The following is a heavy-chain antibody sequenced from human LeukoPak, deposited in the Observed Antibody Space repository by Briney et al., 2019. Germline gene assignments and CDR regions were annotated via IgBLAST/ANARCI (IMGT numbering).Heavy chain of an antibody. CDR2: IYYSGST. V-gene: IGHV4-59*01. CDR1: GGSISSYY. J-gene: IGHJ4*02. CDR3: ARGMTNFDY. Sequence: SETPSLTCTVSGGSISSYYWSWIRQPPGKGLGWIGYIYYSGSTNYNPSLKSRVTISVDTSKNQFSLKLSSVTAADTAVYYCARGMTNFDYWGQGTLVTVSS. D-gene: IGHD4-11*01.